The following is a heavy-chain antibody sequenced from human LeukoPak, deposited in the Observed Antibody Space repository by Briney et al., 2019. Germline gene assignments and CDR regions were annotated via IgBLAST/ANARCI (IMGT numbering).Heavy chain of an antibody. J-gene: IGHJ3*01. Sequence: PSETLSLTCTVSGGSISSSSYYWGWIRQPPGKGLEWIGSIHYSGSTNYNPSLKSRVTISVDTSKNHFSLQLNSVTPDDTAVYYCARDPGFGFGFDLWGQGTLVTVSA. V-gene: IGHV4-39*02. CDR2: IHYSGST. D-gene: IGHD3-3*01. CDR1: GGSISSSSYY. CDR3: ARDPGFGFGFDL.